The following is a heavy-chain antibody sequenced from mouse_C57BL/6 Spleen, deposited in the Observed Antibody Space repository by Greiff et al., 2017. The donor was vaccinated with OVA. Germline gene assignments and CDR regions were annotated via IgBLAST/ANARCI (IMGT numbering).Heavy chain of an antibody. CDR1: GFTFSDYG. CDR2: ISSGSSTL. D-gene: IGHD4-1*01. CDR3: ARGDWDYAMDY. J-gene: IGHJ4*01. V-gene: IGHV5-17*01. Sequence: EVKLVESGGGLVKPGGSLKLSCAASGFTFSDYGMHWVRQAPEKGLEWVAYISSGSSTLYYADTVKGRFTISRDNAKNTLFLQMTSLRSEDTAMYYCARGDWDYAMDYWGQGTSVTVSS.